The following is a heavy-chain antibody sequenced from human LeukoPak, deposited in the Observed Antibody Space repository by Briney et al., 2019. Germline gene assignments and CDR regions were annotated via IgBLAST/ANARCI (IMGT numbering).Heavy chain of an antibody. CDR1: GYTFTSYG. D-gene: IGHD6-13*01. J-gene: IGHJ3*02. CDR3: ARDSGSIAAAGDDAFDI. CDR2: ISAYNGNT. Sequence: GASVKVSCKASGYTFTSYGISWVRQAPGQGLEWMGWISAYNGNTNYAQKLQGRVTMTTDTSTSAAYMELRSLRSDDTAVYYCARDSGSIAAAGDDAFDIWGQGTMVTVSS. V-gene: IGHV1-18*01.